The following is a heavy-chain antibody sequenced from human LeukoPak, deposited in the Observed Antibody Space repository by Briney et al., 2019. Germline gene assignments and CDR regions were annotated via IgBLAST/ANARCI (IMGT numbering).Heavy chain of an antibody. Sequence: PSETLSLTCTVSGGSISSYYWSRIRQPPGKGLEWIGNIDYSGSTNYNPSLKSRVTISLDTSKNQFSLKLSSVTAADTAVYYCARGSSTLSFWGQGTLVTVSS. CDR3: ARGSSTLSF. J-gene: IGHJ4*02. CDR2: IDYSGST. V-gene: IGHV4-59*01. D-gene: IGHD2-2*01. CDR1: GGSISSYY.